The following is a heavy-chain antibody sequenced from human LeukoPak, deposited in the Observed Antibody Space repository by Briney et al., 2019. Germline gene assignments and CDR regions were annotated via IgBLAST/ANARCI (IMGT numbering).Heavy chain of an antibody. CDR3: AKCHPNWNYVLGHYYYGMDV. V-gene: IGHV3-33*06. CDR2: IWYDGSNK. D-gene: IGHD1-7*01. CDR1: GFTFSSYG. J-gene: IGHJ6*02. Sequence: GGSLRLSCAASGFTFSSYGMHWVRQAPGKGLEWVAVIWYDGSNKYYADSVKGRFTISRDNSKNTLYLQMNSLRAEDTAVYYCAKCHPNWNYVLGHYYYGMDVWGQGTTVTVSS.